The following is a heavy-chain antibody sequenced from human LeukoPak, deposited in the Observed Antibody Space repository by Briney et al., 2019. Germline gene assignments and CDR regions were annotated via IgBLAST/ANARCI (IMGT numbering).Heavy chain of an antibody. J-gene: IGHJ6*03. Sequence: PSETLSLTCGVSGEPFSGYYWSWIRQPPGKGLEWIGDISESGSTNYNPSLKSRVTISVDPSKNQFSLKLTSMPAADTAVYFCVRGRTDYYYYMDAWGKGTTVTVSS. CDR2: ISESGST. CDR1: GEPFSGYY. V-gene: IGHV4-34*01. CDR3: VRGRTDYYYYMDA.